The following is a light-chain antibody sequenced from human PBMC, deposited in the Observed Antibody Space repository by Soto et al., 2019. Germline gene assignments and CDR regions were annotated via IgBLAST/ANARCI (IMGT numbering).Light chain of an antibody. J-gene: IGLJ3*02. Sequence: QLVLPQPPSASGTPGQRVTVSCSGSSSNIGSNYVYWYQQLTGAAPKLLIYRNYQRPSGVPDRFSGSKSGTSASLAISGLRSEDEADYYCSTWDDILGGVVFGGGTKLTVL. V-gene: IGLV1-47*01. CDR1: SSNIGSNY. CDR2: RNY. CDR3: STWDDILGGVV.